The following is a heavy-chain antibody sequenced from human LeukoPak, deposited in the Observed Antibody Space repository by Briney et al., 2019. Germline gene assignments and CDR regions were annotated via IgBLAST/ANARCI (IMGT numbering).Heavy chain of an antibody. V-gene: IGHV3-23*01. CDR3: AKDLGYGDYLDFDY. J-gene: IGHJ4*02. D-gene: IGHD4-17*01. CDR1: GFTFSSYA. Sequence: GGSLRLPCAASGFTFSSYAMSWVRQAPGKGLEWVSAISGSGGSTYYADSVKGRFTISRDNSKNTLYLQMNSLRAEDTAVYYCAKDLGYGDYLDFDYWGQGTLVTVSS. CDR2: ISGSGGST.